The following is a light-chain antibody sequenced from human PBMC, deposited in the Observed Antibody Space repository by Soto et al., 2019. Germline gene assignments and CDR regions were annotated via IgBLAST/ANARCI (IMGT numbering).Light chain of an antibody. CDR3: QSYDSSLSGWV. CDR1: SSNIGAGYD. CDR2: TNS. V-gene: IGLV1-40*01. J-gene: IGLJ3*02. Sequence: SVLTQPPSVSGAPGQRVTLSCTGSSSNIGAGYDVHWYQQLPGTAPKLLIYTNSNRPSGVPDRFSGSKSGTSASLAITGLQAEDEADYYCQSYDSSLSGWVFGGGTKLTVL.